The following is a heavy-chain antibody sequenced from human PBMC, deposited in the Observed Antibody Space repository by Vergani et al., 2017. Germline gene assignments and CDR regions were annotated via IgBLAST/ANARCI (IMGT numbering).Heavy chain of an antibody. CDR3: ARAPSSSWYLVDY. V-gene: IGHV1-18*01. D-gene: IGHD6-13*01. Sequence: QVQLVQSGGEVKKPGASVKVSCKASGYTFSSYGITWVRLAPGQGLEWMGWISVYSGDTSYAQKLQGRVTMTTDTSTSTAYMELRSLRSDDTAVYYCARAPSSSWYLVDYWGQGTLVTVSS. CDR2: ISVYSGDT. J-gene: IGHJ4*02. CDR1: GYTFSSYG.